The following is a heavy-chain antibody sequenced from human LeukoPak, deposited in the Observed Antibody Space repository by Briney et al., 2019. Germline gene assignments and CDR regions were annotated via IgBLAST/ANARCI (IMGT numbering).Heavy chain of an antibody. CDR2: ISSSSTYV. Sequence: PGGSLRLSCAASGSTFSTYEMNWVRQAPGKGLEWVSSISSSSTYVYYADSVKGRFTISRDNAKNSLYLQMNSLRAEDTAVYYCARQSPFGDYDYWGQGTLVTVSS. J-gene: IGHJ4*02. D-gene: IGHD4-17*01. CDR3: ARQSPFGDYDY. CDR1: GSTFSTYE. V-gene: IGHV3-21*01.